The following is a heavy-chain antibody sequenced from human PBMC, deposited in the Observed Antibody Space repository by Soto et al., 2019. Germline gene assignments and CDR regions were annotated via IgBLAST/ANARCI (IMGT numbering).Heavy chain of an antibody. CDR3: AKMGAYTTSAIDY. J-gene: IGHJ4*02. V-gene: IGHV3-23*01. Sequence: EVQVLESGGGFVQPGGSLRLSCSGSGLTLSSYAMSWVRQAPGKGLEWVSAITPSGATTFYTDSVKGRFTISRDNSKNTMYVQMNSLRAEDTAIYYCAKMGAYTTSAIDYWGQGPLVFVSS. CDR2: ITPSGATT. CDR1: GLTLSSYA. D-gene: IGHD2-2*02.